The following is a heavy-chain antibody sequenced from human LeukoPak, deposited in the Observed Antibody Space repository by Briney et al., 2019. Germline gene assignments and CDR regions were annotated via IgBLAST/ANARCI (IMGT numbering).Heavy chain of an antibody. V-gene: IGHV3-23*01. D-gene: IGHD3-22*01. CDR3: AKDLGHNYYDSSGYYGAFDI. J-gene: IGHJ3*02. Sequence: GGSLRLSCAASGFTFNIYAMSWVRQAPGKGLEWASAISGSGGSTYHADSVKGRFTISRDNSKNTLYLQMNSLRAEDTAVYYCAKDLGHNYYDSSGYYGAFDIWGQGTMVTVSS. CDR2: ISGSGGST. CDR1: GFTFNIYA.